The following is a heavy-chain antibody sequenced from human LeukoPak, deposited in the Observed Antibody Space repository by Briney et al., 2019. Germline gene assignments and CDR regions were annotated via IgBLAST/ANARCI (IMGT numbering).Heavy chain of an antibody. J-gene: IGHJ5*02. CDR3: ARGAARFDP. D-gene: IGHD6-13*01. V-gene: IGHV4-61*08. CDR1: GGSISSGGYY. CDR2: IYYSGST. Sequence: PSETLSLTCAVSGGSISSGGYYWSWIRQPPGKGLEWIGYIYYSGSTNYNPSLKSRVTISVDTSKNQFSLKLSSVTAADTAVYYCARGAARFDPWGQGTLVTVSS.